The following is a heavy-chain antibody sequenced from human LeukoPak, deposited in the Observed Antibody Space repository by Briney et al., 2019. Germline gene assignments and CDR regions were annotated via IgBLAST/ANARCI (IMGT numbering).Heavy chain of an antibody. CDR2: IYLGDSDT. J-gene: IGHJ4*02. D-gene: IGHD4-17*01. CDR1: GYRFTSYW. V-gene: IGHV5-51*01. Sequence: GESLKISCKASGYRFTSYWIGWVRQMPGKGLEWVGSIYLGDSDTRYSPSFQGQVTISADKSISTAYLQWSSLKASDSAMYYCAIVRGDYGDYFHPPRYWGQGTLVTVSS. CDR3: AIVRGDYGDYFHPPRY.